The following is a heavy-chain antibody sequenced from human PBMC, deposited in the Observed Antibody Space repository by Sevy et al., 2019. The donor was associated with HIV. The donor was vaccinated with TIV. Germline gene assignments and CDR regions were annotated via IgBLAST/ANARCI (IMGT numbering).Heavy chain of an antibody. J-gene: IGHJ5*02. CDR3: ARHPYGDYVGYFDP. D-gene: IGHD4-17*01. CDR1: GGSISSSGYY. CDR2: IYYSGST. V-gene: IGHV4-39*01. Sequence: SETLSLTCTVSGGSISSSGYYWGWIRQPPGMGLEWLGSIYYSGSTYYNPSLKSRVTISVDTSKNRFSLKVNSVTAADTAVYYCARHPYGDYVGYFDPWGQGTLVTVSS.